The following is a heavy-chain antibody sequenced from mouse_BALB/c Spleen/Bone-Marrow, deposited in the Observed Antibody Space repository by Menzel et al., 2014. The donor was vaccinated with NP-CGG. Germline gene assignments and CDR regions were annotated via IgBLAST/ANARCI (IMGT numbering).Heavy chain of an antibody. Sequence: VQLKQSGAELVKPGASVKLSCTASGFNIKDTYMHWVKQRPEQGLEWIGRIDLANGNTKYDPKFQGKATITADTSSNTACLQLSSLTSEDTAVYYCATLTTVVDAMDYWGQGTSVTVSS. CDR3: ATLTTVVDAMDY. D-gene: IGHD1-1*01. J-gene: IGHJ4*01. CDR1: GFNIKDTY. CDR2: IDLANGNT. V-gene: IGHV14-3*02.